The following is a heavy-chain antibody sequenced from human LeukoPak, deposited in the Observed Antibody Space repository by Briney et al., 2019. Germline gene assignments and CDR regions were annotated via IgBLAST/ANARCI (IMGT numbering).Heavy chain of an antibody. V-gene: IGHV1-18*01. CDR2: ISAYNGNT. J-gene: IGHJ4*02. CDR1: GYTFTSYG. Sequence: ASVKVSCKASGYTFTSYGISWVRQAPGQGLEWMGWISAYNGNTNYAQNLQDRVTMTTDTSTSTAYMELRSLRSDDTAVYYCARSGSRLEWFGQTMGYCDNWGQGTLVTVSS. D-gene: IGHD3-10*01. CDR3: ARSGSRLEWFGQTMGYCDN.